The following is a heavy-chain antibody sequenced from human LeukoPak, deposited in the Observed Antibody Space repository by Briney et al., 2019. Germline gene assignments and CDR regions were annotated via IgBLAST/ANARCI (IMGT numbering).Heavy chain of an antibody. CDR2: LYSDGNT. D-gene: IGHD1-14*01. CDR3: ARGVEPLAANTMAY. Sequence: GGSLRLACAASGFTVITNDMTWVRQAPGKGLEWVSVLYSDGNTKYADSVQGRFTISRDNSENTLYLEMNSLSPDDTAVYYCARGVEPLAANTMAYWGQGTLVTVSS. CDR1: GFTVITND. V-gene: IGHV3-53*01. J-gene: IGHJ4*02.